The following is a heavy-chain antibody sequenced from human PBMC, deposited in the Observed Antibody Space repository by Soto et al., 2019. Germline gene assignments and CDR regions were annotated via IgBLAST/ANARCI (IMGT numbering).Heavy chain of an antibody. CDR3: ARTGVDFYFDF. CDR1: GGSISSGGYS. D-gene: IGHD3-10*01. Sequence: PSETLSLTCAVSGGSISSGGYSWSWIRQPPGKGLVWIGYVYYSGSTNYNPSLKSRVTMSVDTPKNQFSLKVSSVTAADTAVYYCARTGVDFYFDFWGQGTLVTVSS. J-gene: IGHJ4*02. V-gene: IGHV4-61*08. CDR2: VYYSGST.